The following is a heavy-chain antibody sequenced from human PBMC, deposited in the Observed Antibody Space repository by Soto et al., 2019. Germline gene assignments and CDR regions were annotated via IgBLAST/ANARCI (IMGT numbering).Heavy chain of an antibody. CDR2: ISGSGGST. J-gene: IGHJ4*02. CDR3: ASRGSGSYFDY. D-gene: IGHD1-26*01. CDR1: GFTFSSYA. Sequence: EVQLLESGGGLVQPGGSLRLSCAASGFTFSSYAMRWVRQAPVKGLEWVSAISGSGGSTYYADSVKGRFTISRDNSKNTLYLQINSLTAEDTAVYYCASRGSGSYFDYWGQGTRVSVSS. V-gene: IGHV3-23*01.